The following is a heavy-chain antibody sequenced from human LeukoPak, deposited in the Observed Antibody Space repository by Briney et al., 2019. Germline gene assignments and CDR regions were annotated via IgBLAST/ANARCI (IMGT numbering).Heavy chain of an antibody. CDR3: ARGYYGSGSPYYFDY. V-gene: IGHV4-59*08. J-gene: IGHJ4*02. CDR1: GGSISSYY. CDR2: IYYSGST. D-gene: IGHD3-10*01. Sequence: SETLSLTCTVSGGSISSYYWSWIRQPPGKGLEWIGYIYYSGSTNYNPSLKSRVTISVDTPKNQFSLKLSSVTAADTAVYYCARGYYGSGSPYYFDYWGQGTLVTVSS.